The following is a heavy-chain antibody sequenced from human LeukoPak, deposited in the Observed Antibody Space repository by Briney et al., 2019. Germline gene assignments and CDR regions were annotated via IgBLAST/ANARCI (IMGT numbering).Heavy chain of an antibody. CDR2: IYPGDSET. CDR1: GYRVTNYW. V-gene: IGHV5-51*01. Sequence: GESLKISCKGSGYRVTNYWIGWVRQMPGKGLEWMGIIYPGDSETRYSPSFQGQVTISADKSISTAYLQWSSLKASDTAMYYCARQERWLQSFDYWGQGTLVTVSS. J-gene: IGHJ4*02. CDR3: ARQERWLQSFDY. D-gene: IGHD5-24*01.